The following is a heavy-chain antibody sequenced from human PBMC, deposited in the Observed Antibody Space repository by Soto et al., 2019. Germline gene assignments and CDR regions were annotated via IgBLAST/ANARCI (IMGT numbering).Heavy chain of an antibody. CDR3: ARETTHDAIDI. J-gene: IGHJ3*02. CDR2: IRSNDESI. D-gene: IGHD4-17*01. V-gene: IGHV3-48*04. CDR1: GFTFSSYS. Sequence: GGSLRLSCAASGFTFSSYSMNWVRQAPGKGLEWVSNIRSNDESIYYADSVKGRFSMSRDNARNLVYLQMNSLRADDTAVYFCARETTHDAIDIWGQGTMVTVSS.